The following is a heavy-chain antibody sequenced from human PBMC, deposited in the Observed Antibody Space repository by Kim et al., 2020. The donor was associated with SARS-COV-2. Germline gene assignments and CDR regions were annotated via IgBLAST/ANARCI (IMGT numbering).Heavy chain of an antibody. D-gene: IGHD6-19*01. Sequence: PGKGLEWVSGISWNSGSIGYADSVKGRFTISRDNAKNSLYLQMNSLRAEDTALYYCAKGQWLVRDYFDYWGQGTLVTVSS. CDR3: AKGQWLVRDYFDY. J-gene: IGHJ4*02. V-gene: IGHV3-9*01. CDR2: ISWNSGSI.